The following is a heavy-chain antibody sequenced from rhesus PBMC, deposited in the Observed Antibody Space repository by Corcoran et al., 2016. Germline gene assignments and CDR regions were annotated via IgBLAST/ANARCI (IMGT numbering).Heavy chain of an antibody. V-gene: IGHV4-73*01. CDR2: IDGKRALT. Sequence: QVKLQQWGEGLVKPSETLSLTCAVYGGSISGYYWSWIRQPPGKGLAWIGNIDGKRALTHYNPTLKNRVTISKDTAKNQFSLKLSSVTAADTAVYYCARDQWYSSWHYNRFDVWGPGVLVTVSS. J-gene: IGHJ5-1*01. D-gene: IGHD6-13*01. CDR1: GGSISGYY. CDR3: ARDQWYSSWHYNRFDV.